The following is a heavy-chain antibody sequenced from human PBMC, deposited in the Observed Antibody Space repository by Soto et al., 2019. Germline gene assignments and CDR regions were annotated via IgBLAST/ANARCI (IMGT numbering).Heavy chain of an antibody. Sequence: SETLSLTCTVSGGSISSYYWSWIRQPPGKGLEWIGYIYYSGSTNYNPSLKSRVTISVDRSKNQFSLKLSSVTAADTAVYYCAAGGGLPRSYWGQGTLVTVSS. D-gene: IGHD5-12*01. CDR1: GGSISSYY. V-gene: IGHV4-59*12. CDR3: AAGGGLPRSY. CDR2: IYYSGST. J-gene: IGHJ1*01.